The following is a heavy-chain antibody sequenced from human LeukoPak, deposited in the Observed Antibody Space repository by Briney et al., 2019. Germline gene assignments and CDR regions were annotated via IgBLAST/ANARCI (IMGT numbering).Heavy chain of an antibody. CDR2: IYYSGST. J-gene: IGHJ4*02. Sequence: GSLRLSCAASGFTFSSYGMHWVRQPPGKGLEWIGSIYYSGSTYYNPSLKSRVTISVDTSKNQLSLKLNSVTAADTAVYYCAKSGIGVAATDYWGQGTLVTVSS. CDR3: AKSGIGVAATDY. D-gene: IGHD6-19*01. V-gene: IGHV4-39*07. CDR1: GFTFSSYG.